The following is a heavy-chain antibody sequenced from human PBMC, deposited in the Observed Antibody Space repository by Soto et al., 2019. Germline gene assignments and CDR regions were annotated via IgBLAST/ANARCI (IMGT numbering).Heavy chain of an antibody. Sequence: SATLSRTCAVCGYSISSSNWWGWIRQPPGKGLEWIGYIYYRGSTYYNPSLKSRVTMSVDTSKNQFSLKQSSVTAVDTAVYYCARNGGNSFYYYYGMDVWGQGTTVTV. D-gene: IGHD2-21*02. CDR2: IYYRGST. J-gene: IGHJ6*02. CDR1: GYSISSSNW. V-gene: IGHV4-28*01. CDR3: ARNGGNSFYYYYGMDV.